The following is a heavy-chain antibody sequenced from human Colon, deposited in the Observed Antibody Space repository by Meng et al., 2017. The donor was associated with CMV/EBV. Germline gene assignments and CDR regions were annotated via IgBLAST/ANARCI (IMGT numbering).Heavy chain of an antibody. CDR1: GFTSSCYW. J-gene: IGHJ4*02. CDR2: ISSSSATK. Sequence: GGSLRLSCAASGFTSSCYWMSWVRQAPGKGLEWVSYISSSSATKYSADSVKGRFTVSRDNAKNSLFLQMNSLTVEDTAVYFCVRAPGGEVVVAPFDYWGQGTLVTVSS. D-gene: IGHD2-21*01. V-gene: IGHV3-48*04. CDR3: VRAPGGEVVVAPFDY.